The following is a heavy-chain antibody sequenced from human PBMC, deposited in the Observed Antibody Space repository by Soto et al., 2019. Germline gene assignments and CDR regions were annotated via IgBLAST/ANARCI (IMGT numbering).Heavy chain of an antibody. J-gene: IGHJ5*02. CDR1: GYTFTSYG. D-gene: IGHD6-13*01. V-gene: IGHV1-18*04. Sequence: ASVKGSCKASGYTFTSYGISWVRQAPGQGLEWMGWISAYNGNTNYAQKLQGRVTMTTDTSTSTAYMELRSLRSDDTAVYYCARDSSNWYPRVGGGFDPWGQGTLVTVSS. CDR3: ARDSSNWYPRVGGGFDP. CDR2: ISAYNGNT.